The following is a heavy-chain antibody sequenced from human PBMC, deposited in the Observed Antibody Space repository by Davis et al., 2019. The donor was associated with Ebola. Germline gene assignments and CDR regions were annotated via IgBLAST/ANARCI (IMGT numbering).Heavy chain of an antibody. V-gene: IGHV3-9*01. CDR2: ISWNSGSI. J-gene: IGHJ4*02. Sequence: PGGSLRLSCAASGFIFDDYAMHWVRQAPGKGLEWVSGISWNSGSIGYADSVKGRFTISRDNAKNSLYLQMNSLRAEDTALYYCAKGVAYSSGWYVLDYWGQGTLVTVSS. D-gene: IGHD6-19*01. CDR3: AKGVAYSSGWYVLDY. CDR1: GFIFDDYA.